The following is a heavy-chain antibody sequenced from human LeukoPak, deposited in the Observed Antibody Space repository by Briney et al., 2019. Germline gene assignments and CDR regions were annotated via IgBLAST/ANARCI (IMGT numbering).Heavy chain of an antibody. CDR1: GGTFSSYA. J-gene: IGHJ5*02. CDR2: IIPIFGTA. CDR3: ARARSPSSGYLLRDHDWFDP. Sequence: GASVKVSCKASGGTFSSYAISWVRQAPGQGLEWMGGIIPIFGTANYAQKVQGRVTITTDESTTTAYKELSSLRSEDTAVYYCARARSPSSGYLLRDHDWFDPWGQGTLVTVSS. D-gene: IGHD3-22*01. V-gene: IGHV1-69*05.